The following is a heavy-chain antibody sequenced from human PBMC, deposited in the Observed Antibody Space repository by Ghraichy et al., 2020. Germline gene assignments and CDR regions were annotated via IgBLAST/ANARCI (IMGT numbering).Heavy chain of an antibody. CDR1: GFTFSSYW. CDR2: IKQDGSEK. Sequence: GESLNISCAASGFTFSSYWMSWVRQAPGKGLEWVANIKQDGSEKYYVDSVKGRFTISRDNAKNSLYLQMNSLRAEDTAVYYCARVSSGIAARPGGYYYYYYGMNVWDQRTTVTVSS. CDR3: ARVSSGIAARPGGYYYYYYGMNV. J-gene: IGHJ6*02. V-gene: IGHV3-7*01. D-gene: IGHD6-6*01.